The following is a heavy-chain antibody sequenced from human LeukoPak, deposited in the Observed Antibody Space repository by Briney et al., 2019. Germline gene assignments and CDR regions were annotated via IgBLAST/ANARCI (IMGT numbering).Heavy chain of an antibody. CDR2: INTDGSST. J-gene: IGHJ3*02. Sequence: GGSLRLSCAASGVIFSSYWMDWVRQAPGKGRVWVSRINTDGSSTSYADSVKGRFTISRDNAKNTLYLQMNSLRAEDTAVYYCARARKGHDAFDIWGQGTMVTVSS. D-gene: IGHD1-14*01. CDR1: GVIFSSYW. CDR3: ARARKGHDAFDI. V-gene: IGHV3-74*01.